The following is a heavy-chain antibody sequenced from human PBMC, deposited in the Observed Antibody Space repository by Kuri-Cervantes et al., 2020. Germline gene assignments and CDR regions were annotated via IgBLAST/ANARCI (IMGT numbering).Heavy chain of an antibody. D-gene: IGHD5-24*01. J-gene: IGHJ3*02. V-gene: IGHV3-33*01. CDR2: IWSDGSKK. CDR1: AFTFSNYG. CDR3: ARGGYEDGYNSVPPDAFDI. Sequence: GESLKISCAASAFTFSNYGMHWVRQAPGKGLEWVAVIWSDGSKKFYADSPKGRFSVSRDNAKNTLYLQMNSLRAEDTAVYYCARGGYEDGYNSVPPDAFDIWGQGTMVTVSS.